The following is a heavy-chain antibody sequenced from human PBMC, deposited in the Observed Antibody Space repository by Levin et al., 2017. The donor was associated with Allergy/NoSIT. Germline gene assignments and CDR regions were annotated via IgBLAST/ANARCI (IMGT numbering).Heavy chain of an antibody. CDR1: GGTFSSYA. CDR2: IIPIFGTA. Sequence: SVKVSCKASGGTFSSYAISWVRQAPGQGLEWMGGIIPIFGTANYAQKFQGRVTITADKSTSTAYMELSSLRSEDTAVYYCARETYYDFRNNRGPFDYWGQGTLVTVSS. D-gene: IGHD3-3*01. J-gene: IGHJ4*02. CDR3: ARETYYDFRNNRGPFDY. V-gene: IGHV1-69*06.